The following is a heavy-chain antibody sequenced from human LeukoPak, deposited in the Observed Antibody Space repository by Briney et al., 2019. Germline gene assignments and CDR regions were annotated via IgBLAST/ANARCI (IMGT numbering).Heavy chain of an antibody. CDR3: ARGPRFAIRLIVVVTKGHFDY. CDR2: IYSGGST. CDR1: GFTVSANY. Sequence: PGGSLRLSCAASGFTVSANYMTWVRQAPGKGLEWISFIYSGGSTAYADSVKGRFTISRDNSKNTLYLQMNSLRAEDTAVYYCARGPRFAIRLIVVVTKGHFDYWGQGTLVTVSS. D-gene: IGHD3-22*01. V-gene: IGHV3-66*02. J-gene: IGHJ4*02.